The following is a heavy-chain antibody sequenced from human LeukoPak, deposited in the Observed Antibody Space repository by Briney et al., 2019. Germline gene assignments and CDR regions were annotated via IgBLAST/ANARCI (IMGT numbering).Heavy chain of an antibody. D-gene: IGHD2-15*01. V-gene: IGHV3-66*01. CDR3: ARDSRRILPSD. J-gene: IGHJ4*02. Sequence: PGGSLRLSCAAPGFTVSSNYMSWVRQAPGKGLEWVSVIYSGGSTYYADSVKGRFTISRDNSKNTLYLQMNSLRAEDTAVYYCARDSRRILPSDWGQGTLVTVSS. CDR2: IYSGGST. CDR1: GFTVSSNY.